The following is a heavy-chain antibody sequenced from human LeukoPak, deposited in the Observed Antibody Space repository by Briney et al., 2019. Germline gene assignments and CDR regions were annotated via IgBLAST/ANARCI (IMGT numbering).Heavy chain of an antibody. CDR3: ARVPWGGSYNGNWFDP. V-gene: IGHV1-69*13. CDR2: IIPIFGTA. D-gene: IGHD1-26*01. CDR1: GGTFSSYA. J-gene: IGHJ5*02. Sequence: ASVKVSCKASGGTFSSYAISWVRQAPGQGLEWMGGIIPIFGTANYAQKFQGRVTITADESTSTAYMELSSLRSEDTAVYYCARVPWGGSYNGNWFDPWGQGTLVTVSS.